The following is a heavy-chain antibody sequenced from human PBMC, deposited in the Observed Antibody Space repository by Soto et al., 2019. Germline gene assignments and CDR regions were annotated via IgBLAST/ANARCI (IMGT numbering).Heavy chain of an antibody. CDR1: GFSFSNSW. Sequence: EVQLVESGGGLVQPGGCLRLSCAASGFSFSNSWMYWVRQAPGKGLVWVSRINEDGSMTSPADSVRGRFTISRDNAKNSLYLQMNSLIAEDTAVYYCVTGFRWGQGTLVTVSS. CDR2: INEDGSMT. J-gene: IGHJ4*02. V-gene: IGHV3-74*01. CDR3: VTGFR.